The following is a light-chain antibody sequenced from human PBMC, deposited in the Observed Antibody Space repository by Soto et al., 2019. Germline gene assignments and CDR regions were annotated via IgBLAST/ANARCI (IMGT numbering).Light chain of an antibody. CDR1: SGHTSNA. CDR3: QTWGTGIVV. Sequence: QSVLTQSPSASASLGASVKLTCTLSSGHTSNAIAWHQQQPEKGPRFLMNLNSDGSHTKGDGIPRRFSGSSSGDERYLTISSLQSEDEADYYCQTWGTGIVVFGGGTKLTVL. CDR2: LNSDGSH. V-gene: IGLV4-69*01. J-gene: IGLJ3*02.